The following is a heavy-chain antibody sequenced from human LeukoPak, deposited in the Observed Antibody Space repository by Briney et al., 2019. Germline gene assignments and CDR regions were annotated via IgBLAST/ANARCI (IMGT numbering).Heavy chain of an antibody. J-gene: IGHJ4*02. CDR1: GYTFTGYY. CDR3: ARLRGYLFDY. V-gene: IGHV1-2*02. D-gene: IGHD5-12*01. CDR2: MNPNSGNT. Sequence: ASVKVSCKASGYTFTGYYMHWVRQAPGQGLEWMGWMNPNSGNTGYAQKFQGRVTMTRDTSISTAYMELSRLRSDDTAVYYCARLRGYLFDYWGQGTLVTVSS.